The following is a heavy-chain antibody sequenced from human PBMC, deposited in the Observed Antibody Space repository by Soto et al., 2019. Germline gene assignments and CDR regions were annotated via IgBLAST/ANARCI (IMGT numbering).Heavy chain of an antibody. CDR2: IIPMFGTP. D-gene: IGHD4-17*01. CDR1: GGSVNSHA. CDR3: ARSRNVAEFNDYGGNYHGFDI. Sequence: QVQLEQSGAEVKKAGSSVKVSCKAFGGSVNSHAISWVRQAPGQGLEWMGGIIPMFGTPTYAQRFQAGVTSSADESTSPVYVDLSSLRSEDTAMYYCARSRNVAEFNDYGGNYHGFDIWGQGTMVTVSS. J-gene: IGHJ3*02. V-gene: IGHV1-69*01.